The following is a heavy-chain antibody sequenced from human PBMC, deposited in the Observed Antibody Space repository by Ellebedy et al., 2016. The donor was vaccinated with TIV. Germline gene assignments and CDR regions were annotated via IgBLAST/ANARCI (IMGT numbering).Heavy chain of an antibody. D-gene: IGHD2-21*01. V-gene: IGHV4-39*02. Sequence: SETLSLTXTVSSGSINSTSYYWGWIRQPPGKGLEWIGNIYYTGSTYHNPSLKSRVTISVDTSKNQFSLKLSSVTAADTAVYYCAREVIAGINWFDPWGQGTLVTVSS. CDR1: SGSINSTSYY. CDR3: AREVIAGINWFDP. J-gene: IGHJ5*02. CDR2: IYYTGST.